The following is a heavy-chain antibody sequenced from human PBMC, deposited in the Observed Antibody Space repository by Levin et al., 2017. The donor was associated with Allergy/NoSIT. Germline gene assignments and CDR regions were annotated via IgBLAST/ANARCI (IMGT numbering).Heavy chain of an antibody. CDR2: IGGSGGNI. CDR1: GFTFTDYY. V-gene: IGHV3-11*01. D-gene: IGHD2-2*01. Sequence: GGSLRLSCAASGFTFTDYYMSWIRQAPGKGLEWVSYIGGSGGNIYYADSVKGRFTISRDNAKNSLYLQMNSLRAEDTAVYYCVRLGYCSTTSCKGDWFDPWGQGTLVTVSS. CDR3: VRLGYCSTTSCKGDWFDP. J-gene: IGHJ5*02.